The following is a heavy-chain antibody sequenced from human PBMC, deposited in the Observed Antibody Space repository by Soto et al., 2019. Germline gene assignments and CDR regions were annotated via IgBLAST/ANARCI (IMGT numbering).Heavy chain of an antibody. V-gene: IGHV3-33*01. J-gene: IGHJ4*02. CDR2: IWYDGSNK. CDR1: GFTFSSYG. CDR3: ARDRYFDWFQKGLFDY. D-gene: IGHD3-9*01. Sequence: PGGSLRLSCAASGFTFSSYGMHWVRQAPGKGLEWVAVIWYDGSNKYYADSVKGRFTISRDNSKNTLYLQMNSLRAEDTAVYYCARDRYFDWFQKGLFDYWGQGTLVTVSS.